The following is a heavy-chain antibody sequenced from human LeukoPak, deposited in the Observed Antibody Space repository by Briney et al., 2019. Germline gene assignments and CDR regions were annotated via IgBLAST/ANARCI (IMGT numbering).Heavy chain of an antibody. Sequence: SVKVSCTTSGGTFNTYTLNWVRQAPGQGLEWMGGIIPIHGTTNYAQKFQGRVTITADESTSTAYMELSSLRSEDTAVYHCARPTLAYYDSFGYYRDFDYWGQGTLVTVSS. CDR1: GGTFNTYT. V-gene: IGHV1-69*13. CDR2: IIPIHGTT. J-gene: IGHJ4*02. CDR3: ARPTLAYYDSFGYYRDFDY. D-gene: IGHD3-22*01.